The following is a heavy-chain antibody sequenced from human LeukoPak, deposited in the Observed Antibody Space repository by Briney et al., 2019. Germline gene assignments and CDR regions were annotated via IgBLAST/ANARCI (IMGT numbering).Heavy chain of an antibody. D-gene: IGHD2-15*01. Sequence: GASVKVSCKASGGTFSSYAISWVRQAPGQGLEWMGGIIPIFGTANYAQKFQGRVTITADESTSTAYMELSSLRSEDTAVYYCARDAQPVVVAAPKEWGQGTLVTVSS. J-gene: IGHJ4*02. CDR2: IIPIFGTA. CDR3: ARDAQPVVVAAPKE. CDR1: GGTFSSYA. V-gene: IGHV1-69*13.